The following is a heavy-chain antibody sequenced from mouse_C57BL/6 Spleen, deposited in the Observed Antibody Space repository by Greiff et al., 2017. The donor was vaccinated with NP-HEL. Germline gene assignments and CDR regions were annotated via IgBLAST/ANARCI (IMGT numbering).Heavy chain of an antibody. D-gene: IGHD6-2*01. CDR1: GFTFSSYA. CDR3: ARDRICAEFAY. Sequence: EVKLMESGGGLVKPGGSLKLSCAASGFTFSSYAMSWVRQTPEKRLEWVATISDGGSYTYYPDNVKGRFTISRDNTKNNLYLQMSHLESEDTAMYYCARDRICAEFAYWGQGTLVTVSA. CDR2: ISDGGSYT. V-gene: IGHV5-4*01. J-gene: IGHJ3*01.